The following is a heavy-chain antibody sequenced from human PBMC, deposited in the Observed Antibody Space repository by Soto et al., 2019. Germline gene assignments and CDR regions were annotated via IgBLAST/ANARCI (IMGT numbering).Heavy chain of an antibody. Sequence: TGESLKISCKGSGYSFTSYWIGWVRQMPGKGLEWMGIIYPGDSDTRYSPSFQGQVTISADKSISTAYLQWSSLKASETAMYYCARLLSKYYDYVWGSYLPYGMAVWGQGTTVTVYS. CDR3: ARLLSKYYDYVWGSYLPYGMAV. J-gene: IGHJ6*02. D-gene: IGHD3-16*02. V-gene: IGHV5-51*03. CDR2: IYPGDSDT. CDR1: GYSFTSYW.